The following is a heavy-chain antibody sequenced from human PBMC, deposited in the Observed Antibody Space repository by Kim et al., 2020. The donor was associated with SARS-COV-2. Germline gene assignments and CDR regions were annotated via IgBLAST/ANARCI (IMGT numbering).Heavy chain of an antibody. J-gene: IGHJ4*02. D-gene: IGHD3-22*01. CDR3: ARFSYYYDSSGPTPFDY. Sequence: SETLSLTCTVSGGSISSGGYYWSWIRQHPGKGLEWIGYVYYSGSTYYNPSLKSRVTISVDTSKNQFSLKLSSVTAADTAVYYCARFSYYYDSSGPTPFDYWGQGTLVTVSS. V-gene: IGHV4-31*03. CDR2: VYYSGST. CDR1: GGSISSGGYY.